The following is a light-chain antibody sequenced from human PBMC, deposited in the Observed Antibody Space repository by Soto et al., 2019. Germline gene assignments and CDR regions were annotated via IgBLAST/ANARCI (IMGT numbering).Light chain of an antibody. CDR2: DVS. CDR1: SSDVGDYNY. CDR3: SSFTTSSSVV. V-gene: IGLV2-14*01. J-gene: IGLJ2*01. Sequence: QSALTQPASVSGSPGQSITISCTETSSDVGDYNYVSWYQQHPGKAPKLMLYDVSNRPSGVSNRFSGSKSGNTASLTISWLQAEDEADYYCSSFTTSSSVVFGGGTKLTVL.